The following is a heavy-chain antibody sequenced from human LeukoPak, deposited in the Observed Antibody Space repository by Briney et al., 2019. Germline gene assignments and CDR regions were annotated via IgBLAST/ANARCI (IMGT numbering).Heavy chain of an antibody. CDR3: ARDGLGWLRPYYFDY. V-gene: IGHV1-18*04. D-gene: IGHD5-12*01. CDR2: ISAYNGNT. J-gene: IGHJ4*02. Sequence: ASVKVSCKASGYTFTSYGISWVRQAPGQGLEWMGWISAYNGNTNYAQELQGRVTMTTDTSTSTAYMELRSLRSDDTAVYYCARDGLGWLRPYYFDYWGQGTLVTVSS. CDR1: GYTFTSYG.